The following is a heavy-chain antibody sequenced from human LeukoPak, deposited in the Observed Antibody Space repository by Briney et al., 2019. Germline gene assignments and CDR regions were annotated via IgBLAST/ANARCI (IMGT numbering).Heavy chain of an antibody. CDR1: GGSISSYY. D-gene: IGHD4-11*01. J-gene: IGHJ6*02. V-gene: IGHV4-59*01. CDR2: IYYSGST. CDR3: ARVHLTTTLNYYGLDV. Sequence: SETLSLTCTVSGGSISSYYWSWIRQPPGKGLEWIGYIYYSGSTNYNPSLKSRVTMSVDTSKNQFSLEVRSVTAADTAVYYCARVHLTTTLNYYGLDVWGQGTTVTVSS.